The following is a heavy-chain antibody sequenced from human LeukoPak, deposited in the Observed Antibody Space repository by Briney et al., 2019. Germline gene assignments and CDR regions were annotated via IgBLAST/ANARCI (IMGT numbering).Heavy chain of an antibody. CDR1: GGSFSSYY. Sequence: SETLSLTCIVSGGSFSSYYWSWIRQPPGKGLEWIGCIYYRGITNYNPSLKSRVTISLDTSKNQFSLKLSSVTAADTAVYYCARLSGRRFDYWGQGTLVTVSS. D-gene: IGHD3-10*01. CDR3: ARLSGRRFDY. V-gene: IGHV4-59*08. J-gene: IGHJ4*02. CDR2: IYYRGIT.